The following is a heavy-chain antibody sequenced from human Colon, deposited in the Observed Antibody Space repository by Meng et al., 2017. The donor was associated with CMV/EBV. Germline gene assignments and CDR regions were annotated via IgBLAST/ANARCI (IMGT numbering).Heavy chain of an antibody. V-gene: IGHV3-53*01. CDR1: GFTFRTYA. CDR2: IYTGGSA. Sequence: GESLKISCAASGFTFRTYAMSWVRQAPGKGLEWLSIIYTGGSASYADSVKGRFTISRDDSSNTLFLQMNSLRAEDTAVYYCARDRTGSGMDVWGQGTTVTVSS. CDR3: ARDRTGSGMDV. D-gene: IGHD1-1*01. J-gene: IGHJ6*02.